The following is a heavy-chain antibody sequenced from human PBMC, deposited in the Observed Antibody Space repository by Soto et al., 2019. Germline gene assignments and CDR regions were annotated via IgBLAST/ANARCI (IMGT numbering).Heavy chain of an antibody. CDR2: IYYSGST. D-gene: IGHD3-3*01. CDR3: ARQRDPFWSGSLPYYYYMDV. V-gene: IGHV4-39*01. J-gene: IGHJ6*03. Sequence: PSETLSLTCTVSGGSISSSSYYWGWIRQPPGKGLEWVGSIYYSGSTYYNPSLKSRVTISVDTSKNQFSLKLSSVTAADTAVYYCARQRDPFWSGSLPYYYYMDVWGKGTTVTVSS. CDR1: GGSISSSSYY.